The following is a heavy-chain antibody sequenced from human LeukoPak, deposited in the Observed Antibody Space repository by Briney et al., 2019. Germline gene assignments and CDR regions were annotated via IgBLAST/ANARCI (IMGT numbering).Heavy chain of an antibody. CDR3: ARARGSGYFEHDY. CDR2: IYYGGST. D-gene: IGHD3-9*01. V-gene: IGHV4-59*01. CDR1: GGSISTYS. J-gene: IGHJ4*02. Sequence: AETLSLTCTISGGSISTYSWSWIRQPPGKGLEWIGYIYYGGSTNYNPSLKSRVTISVDTSKNQFSLRLTSVTAADTAVYYCARARGSGYFEHDYWGQGTLVTVSS.